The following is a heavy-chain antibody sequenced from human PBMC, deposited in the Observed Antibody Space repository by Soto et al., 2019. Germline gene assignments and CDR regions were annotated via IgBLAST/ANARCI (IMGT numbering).Heavy chain of an antibody. CDR2: IYWDDDK. V-gene: IGHV2-5*02. Sequence: QITLKESGPTLVKPTQTLTLTCTFSGFSLSTSGVGVGWISQPPGKALEWLALIYWDDDKRYSPSLKGRLTITNDTSKNQVVLTMTNMDPVYTATYYCAHTLGYCSGGSCYSCYFDCWGQGALVTVSS. J-gene: IGHJ4*02. CDR1: GFSLSTSGVG. CDR3: AHTLGYCSGGSCYSCYFDC. D-gene: IGHD2-15*01.